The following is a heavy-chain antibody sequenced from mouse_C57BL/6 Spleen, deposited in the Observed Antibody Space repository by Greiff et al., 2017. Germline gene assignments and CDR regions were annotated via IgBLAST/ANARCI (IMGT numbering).Heavy chain of an antibody. D-gene: IGHD1-1*01. CDR1: GFNIKDDY. Sequence: EVQLQESGAELVRPGASVKLSCTASGFNIKDDYMHWVKQRPEQGLEWIGWIDPENGDTEYASKFQGKATITADTSSNTAYLQLSSLTSEDTAVYYCTTWDTTGSVAHYFDYWGQGTTLTVSS. J-gene: IGHJ2*01. V-gene: IGHV14-4*01. CDR3: TTWDTTGSVAHYFDY. CDR2: IDPENGDT.